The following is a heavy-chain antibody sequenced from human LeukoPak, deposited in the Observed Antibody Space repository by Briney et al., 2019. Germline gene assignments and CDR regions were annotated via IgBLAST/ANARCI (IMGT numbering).Heavy chain of an antibody. CDR2: ISSDGSNK. CDR1: GFTFSGFG. CDR3: ARTKYSSGWYDY. J-gene: IGHJ4*02. V-gene: IGHV3-30*03. Sequence: GGSLRLSCAASGFTFSGFGIYWVRQAPGKGLEWVAVISSDGSNKYYADSVKGRFTISRDNAKNSLYLQMNSLRAEDTAVYYCARTKYSSGWYDYWGQGTLVTVSS. D-gene: IGHD6-19*01.